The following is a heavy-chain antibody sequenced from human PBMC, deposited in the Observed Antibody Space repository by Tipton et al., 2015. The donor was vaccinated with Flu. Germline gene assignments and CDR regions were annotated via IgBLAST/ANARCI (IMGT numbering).Heavy chain of an antibody. CDR2: IYYSGST. Sequence: TLSLTCTVSGGSISSYYWSWIRQPPGKGLEWIGYIYYSGSTNYNPSLKSRVTISVETSKNQFSLKLSSVTAADTAVYYCARGGYSYAAFDIWGQGTMVTIPS. D-gene: IGHD5-18*01. CDR3: ARGGYSYAAFDI. CDR1: GGSISSYY. J-gene: IGHJ3*02. V-gene: IGHV4-59*01.